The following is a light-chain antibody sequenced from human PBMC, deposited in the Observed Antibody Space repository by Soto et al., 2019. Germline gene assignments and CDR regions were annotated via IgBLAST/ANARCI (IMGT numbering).Light chain of an antibody. CDR2: SND. Sequence: QSVLTQPPSASGTPGQRVTISCSGSSSNIGSNTVSWFQHLPGTAPKLLIYSNDQRPSGVPDRFSGSKSGTSASLAISGHQSADDADYYCAAWDDSLNGYVFGTGTKVTVL. CDR1: SSNIGSNT. V-gene: IGLV1-44*01. CDR3: AAWDDSLNGYV. J-gene: IGLJ1*01.